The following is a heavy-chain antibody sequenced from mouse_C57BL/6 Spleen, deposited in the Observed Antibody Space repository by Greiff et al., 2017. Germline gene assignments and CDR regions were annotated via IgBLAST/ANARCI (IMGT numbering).Heavy chain of an antibody. CDR1: GYAFTNYL. CDR2: INPGSGGT. J-gene: IGHJ2*01. V-gene: IGHV1-54*01. D-gene: IGHD3-2*02. CDR3: ARGAAQALYFDY. Sequence: VQLQESGAELVRPGPSVKVSCKASGYAFTNYLIEWVKQRPGQGLEWIGVINPGSGGTNYNEKFKGKATLTADKSSSTAYMQLSSLTSEDSAVYFCARGAAQALYFDYWGQGTTLTVSS.